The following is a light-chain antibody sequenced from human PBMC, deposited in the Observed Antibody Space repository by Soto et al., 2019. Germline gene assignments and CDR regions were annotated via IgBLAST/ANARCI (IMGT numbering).Light chain of an antibody. Sequence: QSVLTQPASVSGSPGQSITISCTGTSSDVGAYNLVSWYQQHPGTVPKLLIYEVTNRPSGVSHRFSGSKSGNTASLTISGLQAEDEADYYCNSYTTTSTYVFGTGTKVTVL. J-gene: IGLJ1*01. CDR1: SSDVGAYNL. V-gene: IGLV2-14*01. CDR3: NSYTTTSTYV. CDR2: EVT.